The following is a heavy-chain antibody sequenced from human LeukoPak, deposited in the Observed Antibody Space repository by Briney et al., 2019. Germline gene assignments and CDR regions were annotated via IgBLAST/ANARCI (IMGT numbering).Heavy chain of an antibody. V-gene: IGHV1-18*01. CDR1: GYTFTSYG. CDR2: ISAYNGNT. D-gene: IGHD2-2*01. Sequence: ASVKVSCKASGYTFTSYGISWVRQAPGQGLEWMGWISAYNGNTNYAQKFQGRVTITRNTSISTAYMELSSLRSEDTAVYYCARGPLCDYWGQGTLVTVSS. J-gene: IGHJ4*02. CDR3: ARGPLCDY.